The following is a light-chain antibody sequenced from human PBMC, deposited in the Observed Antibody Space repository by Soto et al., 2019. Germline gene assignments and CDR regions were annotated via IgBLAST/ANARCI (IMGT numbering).Light chain of an antibody. CDR2: AAS. Sequence: DIQMTQSPSSLSASVGDRVTITCRASQPISNYLNWYQQKPGKAPKLLIYAASSLQSGVPSRLSGSGSGTDFTLAISSLQPEDFATYYCQQSYSTPWTFGQGPKVEIK. CDR3: QQSYSTPWT. V-gene: IGKV1-39*01. CDR1: QPISNY. J-gene: IGKJ1*01.